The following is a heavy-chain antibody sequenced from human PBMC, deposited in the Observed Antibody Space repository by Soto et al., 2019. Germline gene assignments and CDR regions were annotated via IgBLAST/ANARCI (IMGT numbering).Heavy chain of an antibody. V-gene: IGHV4-59*12. CDR3: ARFGTCSDGTCALDY. J-gene: IGHJ4*02. Sequence: SETLSLTCTVSGGSISSYYWRGIRQPPGKGLEWIGYIYYTGSTNYNPSLKSRVTISVDTSKNQFSLKLTSVTAADTAVYYGARFGTCSDGTCALDYWGQGTLVTVS. CDR1: GGSISSYY. D-gene: IGHD2-15*01. CDR2: IYYTGST.